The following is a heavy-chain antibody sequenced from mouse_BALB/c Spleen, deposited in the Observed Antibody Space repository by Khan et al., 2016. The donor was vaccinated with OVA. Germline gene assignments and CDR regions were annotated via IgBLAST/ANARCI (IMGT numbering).Heavy chain of an antibody. V-gene: IGHV3-2*02. CDR2: ISYSGST. CDR1: GYSITSDYA. CDR3: ARDCSRYNAAMDY. J-gene: IGHJ4*01. Sequence: VQLKQSGPGLVKPSQSLSLTCTVTGYSITSDYAWNWIRQFPGNKLEWMGYISYSGSTNYNPALKSRISFTRDTSKNQFFLQLNSVTTEDTATFYSARDCSRYNAAMDYWGQGTSVTVSS. D-gene: IGHD1-3*01.